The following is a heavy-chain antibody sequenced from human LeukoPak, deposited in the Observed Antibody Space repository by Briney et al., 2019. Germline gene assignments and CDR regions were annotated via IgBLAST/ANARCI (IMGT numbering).Heavy chain of an antibody. CDR2: IYYSGST. Sequence: SETLSLTCTVSGGSVSSGSYYWSWIRQPPGKGLESIGYIYYSGSTNYNPSLKSRVTISVDTSKNQFSLKLSSVTAADTAVYYCARDRESYCSGGSCYTHYFDYWGQGTLVTVSS. CDR1: GGSVSSGSYY. D-gene: IGHD2-15*01. CDR3: ARDRESYCSGGSCYTHYFDY. V-gene: IGHV4-61*01. J-gene: IGHJ4*02.